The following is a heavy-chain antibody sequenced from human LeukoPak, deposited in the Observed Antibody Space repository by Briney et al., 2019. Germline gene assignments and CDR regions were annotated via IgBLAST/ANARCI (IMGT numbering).Heavy chain of an antibody. D-gene: IGHD3-9*01. CDR3: AKASGRGYDTLTGYLNY. CDR2: ISWNSGSI. J-gene: IGHJ4*02. CDR1: GFTFDNYA. V-gene: IGHV3-9*03. Sequence: PGGSLRLSCAASGFTFDNYAMHWVRQAPGKGLEWVSGISWNSGSIGYADSVKGRFTISRDNAKNSLYLQMNSLRAEDMALYYCAKASGRGYDTLTGYLNYWGQGTLVTVSS.